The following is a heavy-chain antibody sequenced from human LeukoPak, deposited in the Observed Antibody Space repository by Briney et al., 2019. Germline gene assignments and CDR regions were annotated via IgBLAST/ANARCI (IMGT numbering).Heavy chain of an antibody. V-gene: IGHV4-61*02. J-gene: IGHJ4*02. Sequence: PSETLSLTCTVSGGSIGSGAYYWSWIRQPAGKGLEWIGRIYTSGSTNYNPSLKSRVTISVDTSKNQFSLKLSSVTAADTAVYYCARGEGEMATITHDYWGQGTLVTVSS. CDR3: ARGEGEMATITHDY. CDR2: IYTSGST. D-gene: IGHD5-24*01. CDR1: GGSIGSGAYY.